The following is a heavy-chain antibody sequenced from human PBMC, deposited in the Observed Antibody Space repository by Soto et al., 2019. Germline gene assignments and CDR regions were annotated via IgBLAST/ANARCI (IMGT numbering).Heavy chain of an antibody. CDR2: ISYDGNNK. D-gene: IGHD1-1*01. J-gene: IGHJ4*02. V-gene: IGHV3-30-3*01. Sequence: GGSLRLSCAASGFTYSTYTMHWVRQAPGKGLEWVAVISYDGNNKFYADPVKGRFTISRDSTKQTLYLQMNSLRPDDTAMYYCARELERVFDYWGQGTLVTVSS. CDR1: GFTYSTYT. CDR3: ARELERVFDY.